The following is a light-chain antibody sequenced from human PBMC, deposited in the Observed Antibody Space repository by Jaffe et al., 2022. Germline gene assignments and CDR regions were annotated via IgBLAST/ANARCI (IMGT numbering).Light chain of an antibody. V-gene: IGKV1-13*02. CDR1: QGISSA. CDR3: QQHYSTLYT. CDR2: DAS. J-gene: IGKJ2*01. Sequence: AIQLTQSPSSLSASVGDRVTITCRASQGISSALAWYQQKPGKAPKLLIYDASSLESGVPSRFSGSGSGTDFTLTISSLQPEDFATYYCQQHYSTLYTFGQGTKLEIK.